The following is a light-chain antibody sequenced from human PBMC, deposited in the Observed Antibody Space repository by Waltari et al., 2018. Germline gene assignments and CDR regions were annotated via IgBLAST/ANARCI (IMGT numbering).Light chain of an antibody. J-gene: IGLJ2*01. CDR1: TSDVGGYNY. Sequence: QSALTQPRSVSGSPGQSVAISCTATTSDVGGYNYVSWYQQHPGKAPKLIIYDVNKCPTGVPDRFAGSKSDNTASLPSSGLPSEDEADYYCCSYTAPYVVFGGGTKVTVL. CDR2: DVN. V-gene: IGLV2-11*01. CDR3: CSYTAPYVV.